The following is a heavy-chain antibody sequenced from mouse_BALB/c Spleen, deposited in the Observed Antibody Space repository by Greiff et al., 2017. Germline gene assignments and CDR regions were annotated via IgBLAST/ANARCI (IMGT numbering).Heavy chain of an antibody. Sequence: VQLQQSGPGLVAPSQSLSITCTVSGFSFTSYGVHWVRQPPGKGLEWLGVIWAGGSTNYNSALMSRLSISKDNSKSHVFLKMNSLQTDDTAMYYCARPFYGNYVDGCAYWGQGTLVTVSA. D-gene: IGHD2-10*01. J-gene: IGHJ3*01. CDR1: GFSFTSYG. CDR3: ARPFYGNYVDGCAY. V-gene: IGHV2-9*02. CDR2: IWAGGST.